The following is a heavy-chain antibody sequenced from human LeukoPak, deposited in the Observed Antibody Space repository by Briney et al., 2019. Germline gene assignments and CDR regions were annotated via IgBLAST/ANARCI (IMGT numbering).Heavy chain of an antibody. J-gene: IGHJ4*02. CDR1: GFTFSNAW. CDR3: TAGTGRSDFDY. CDR2: IKRKGDDGTI. V-gene: IGHV3-15*01. Sequence: GGSLRLSCAASGFTFSNAWMSWVRQAPGRGLEWVGRIKRKGDDGTIDYAAPAKGRLSTSRDDSKKTLYLQMKSLKSEDTAVYYCTAGTGRSDFDYWGQGTLVTVSS. D-gene: IGHD3/OR15-3a*01.